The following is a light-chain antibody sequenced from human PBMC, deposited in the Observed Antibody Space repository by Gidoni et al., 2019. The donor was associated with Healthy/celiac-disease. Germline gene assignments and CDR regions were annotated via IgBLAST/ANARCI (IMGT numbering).Light chain of an antibody. CDR2: DAS. J-gene: IGKJ3*01. V-gene: IGKV3-11*01. CDR1: QSVSSY. Sequence: EIVLTQSPATLSLSPGERATLSCRASQSVSSYLAWYQQKPGQAPRLLIYDASNRATGIPARFSGSGSGTDFTLTISSLEPEDFAVYYCQQRSNWRRFTFAPGTKVDIK. CDR3: QQRSNWRRFT.